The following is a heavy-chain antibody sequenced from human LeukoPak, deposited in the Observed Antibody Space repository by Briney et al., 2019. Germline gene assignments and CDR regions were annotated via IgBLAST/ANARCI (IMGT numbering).Heavy chain of an antibody. Sequence: ASVKSPCNASGYTFTSNAMHWVRQAPGQRLEWMGWINAGNGNTKYSQKFQGRVTITRDTSASTAYMELSSLRSEDTAVYYCASSGFGESFDYWGQGTLVTVSS. V-gene: IGHV1-3*01. CDR2: INAGNGNT. D-gene: IGHD3-10*01. CDR3: ASSGFGESFDY. CDR1: GYTFTSNA. J-gene: IGHJ4*02.